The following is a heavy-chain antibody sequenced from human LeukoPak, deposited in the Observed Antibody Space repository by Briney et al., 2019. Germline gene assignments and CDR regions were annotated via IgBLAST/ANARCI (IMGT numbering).Heavy chain of an antibody. J-gene: IGHJ4*02. CDR1: GYSFTDKY. V-gene: IGHV1-2*02. Sequence: ASVKVSCKASGYSFTDKYMHWVRQAPGQGLEWMGWINPNSGGTNYAQKFQGRVTMARDTSISTAYMELSRLRSDDTAVYYCARTGAYYSGMYYFDYWGQGALVAVSS. D-gene: IGHD3-22*01. CDR2: INPNSGGT. CDR3: ARTGAYYSGMYYFDY.